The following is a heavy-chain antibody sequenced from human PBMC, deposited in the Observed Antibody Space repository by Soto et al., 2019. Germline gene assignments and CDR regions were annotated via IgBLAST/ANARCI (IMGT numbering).Heavy chain of an antibody. CDR3: ARAGFGYCSGGSCDYFDY. J-gene: IGHJ4*02. CDR2: IYTSGST. V-gene: IGHV4-61*02. CDR1: GGSISSGDYY. Sequence: SETLSLTCTVSGGSISSGDYYWSWIRQPAGKGLEWIGRIYTSGSTNYNPSLKSRVTMSVDTSKNQFSLKLSSVTAADTAVYYCARAGFGYCSGGSCDYFDYWGQGTLVTVSS. D-gene: IGHD2-15*01.